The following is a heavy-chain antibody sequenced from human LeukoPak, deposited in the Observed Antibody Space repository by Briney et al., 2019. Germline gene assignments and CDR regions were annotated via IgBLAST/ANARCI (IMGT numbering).Heavy chain of an antibody. V-gene: IGHV4-34*01. J-gene: IGHJ4*02. CDR3: ARARFGRVRMAATRCYFDY. Sequence: SQTLPLTCAVYGGSFSGYYWSWIRQPPGKGLEWIGQINHSGSTNYNPSLQSRVTISVDTSKNQFSLKLSSVTAADTAVYYCARARFGRVRMAATRCYFDYWGQGTLVTVSS. D-gene: IGHD2-15*01. CDR2: INHSGST. CDR1: GGSFSGYY.